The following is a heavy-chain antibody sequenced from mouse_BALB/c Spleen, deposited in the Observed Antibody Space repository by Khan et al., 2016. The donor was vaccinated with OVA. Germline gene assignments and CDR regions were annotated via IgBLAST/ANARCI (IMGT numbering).Heavy chain of an antibody. J-gene: IGHJ3*01. Sequence: QVQLQQSGPGLVAPSQSLSITCTVPGFSLTGYGVNWVRQPPGKGLEWLGMIWGDGSTDYNSALKSRLSISKDNSKSQVFLKMNSLQTDDTARYYCARELRLGGFAYWGQGTLVTVSA. CDR2: IWGDGST. V-gene: IGHV2-6-7*01. D-gene: IGHD1-2*01. CDR3: ARELRLGGFAY. CDR1: GFSLTGYG.